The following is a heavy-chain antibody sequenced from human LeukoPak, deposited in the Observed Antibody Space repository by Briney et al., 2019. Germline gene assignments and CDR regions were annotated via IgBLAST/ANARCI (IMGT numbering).Heavy chain of an antibody. Sequence: GGSLRLSCAASGFTFSSYAMSWVRQAPGKGLEWVSAISGSGGSTYYADSVKGRFTISRDNSKNTLYLQMNSLRVEDTAFYYCAKDNRRHYTSGPNPDSLHWGQGALVTVSS. CDR3: AKDNRRHYTSGPNPDSLH. D-gene: IGHD6-19*01. CDR1: GFTFSSYA. V-gene: IGHV3-23*01. J-gene: IGHJ4*02. CDR2: ISGSGGST.